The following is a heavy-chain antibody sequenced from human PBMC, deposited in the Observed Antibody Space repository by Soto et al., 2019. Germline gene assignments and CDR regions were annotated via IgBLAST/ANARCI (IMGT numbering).Heavy chain of an antibody. CDR1: GGSFSGYY. Sequence: PLETLSLTCAVYGGSFSGYYWSWIRQPPGKGLEWIGEINHSGSTNYNPSLKSRVTISVDTSKNQFSLKLSSVTAADTAVYYCARGGVGIWGESSWFDPWGQGTLVTVSS. D-gene: IGHD2-21*01. J-gene: IGHJ5*02. CDR3: ARGGVGIWGESSWFDP. CDR2: INHSGST. V-gene: IGHV4-34*01.